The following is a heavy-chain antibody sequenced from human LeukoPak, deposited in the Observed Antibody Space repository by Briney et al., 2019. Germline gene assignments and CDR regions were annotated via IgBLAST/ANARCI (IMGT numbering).Heavy chain of an antibody. D-gene: IGHD5-24*01. J-gene: IGHJ3*02. CDR3: AREFRMATIKGAFDI. V-gene: IGHV3-53*01. Sequence: GGSLRLSCAAAGFTFSSNYMSWVRQAPGKGLEWVSVIYSGGSTYYADSVKGRFTISRDNSKNTLYLQMNSLRAEDTAVYYCAREFRMATIKGAFDIWGQGTMVTVSS. CDR2: IYSGGST. CDR1: GFTFSSNY.